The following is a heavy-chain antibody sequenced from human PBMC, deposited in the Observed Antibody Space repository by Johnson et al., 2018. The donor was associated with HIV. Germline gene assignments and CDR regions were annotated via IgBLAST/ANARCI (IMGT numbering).Heavy chain of an antibody. CDR3: AKDSTESDAFDI. CDR2: IYSGGST. V-gene: IGHV3-NL1*01. D-gene: IGHD4-11*01. J-gene: IGHJ3*02. CDR1: GFTFSSYA. Sequence: QVQLVESGGGLVQPGGSLRLSCAASGFTFSSYAMHWVRQAPGKGLEWVSVIYSGGSTYYTDSVKGRFTISRDNSKNTLYLQMNSLRAEDTAVYYCAKDSTESDAFDIWGQGTMVTVAA.